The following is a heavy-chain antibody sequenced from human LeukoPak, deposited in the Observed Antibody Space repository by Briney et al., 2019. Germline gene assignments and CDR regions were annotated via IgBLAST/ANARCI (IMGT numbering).Heavy chain of an antibody. D-gene: IGHD6-13*01. Sequence: GGSLRLSCAASGFTFSSYSMNWVRQAPGKGLEWVSSISSSSSYIYYVDSVKGRFTISRDNAKNSLYLQMNSLRAEDTAVYYCARDKGGIAAAGRDYWGQGTLVTVSS. CDR2: ISSSSSYI. CDR1: GFTFSSYS. V-gene: IGHV3-21*01. J-gene: IGHJ4*02. CDR3: ARDKGGIAAAGRDY.